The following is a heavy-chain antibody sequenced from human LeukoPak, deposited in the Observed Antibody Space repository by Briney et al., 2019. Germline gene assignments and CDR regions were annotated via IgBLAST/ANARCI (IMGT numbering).Heavy chain of an antibody. CDR1: GGTFSSYA. CDR3: ARDQSTIFGVVITTPHAFDI. V-gene: IGHV1-69*05. D-gene: IGHD3-3*01. J-gene: IGHJ3*02. CDR2: IIPIFGTA. Sequence: SVKVSCKASGGTFSSYAISWVRQAPGQGLEWMGGIIPIFGTANYAQKFQGRVTITTDESTSTAYMELSSLRSEDTAVYYCARDQSTIFGVVITTPHAFDIWGQGTMVTVSS.